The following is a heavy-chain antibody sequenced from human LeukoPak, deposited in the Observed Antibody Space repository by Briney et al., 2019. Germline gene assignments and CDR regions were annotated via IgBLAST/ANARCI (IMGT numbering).Heavy chain of an antibody. V-gene: IGHV4-61*01. Sequence: SETLSLTCTVSGGSVSSGSYYWSWIRQPPGKGLEWIGYIYYSGSTNYNPSLKSRVTISVDTSKNQFSLKLSSVTAADTAVYYCARDRPSGVVITFYYYGMDVWGQGTTVTVSS. CDR1: GGSVSSGSYY. D-gene: IGHD3-22*01. J-gene: IGHJ6*02. CDR2: IYYSGST. CDR3: ARDRPSGVVITFYYYGMDV.